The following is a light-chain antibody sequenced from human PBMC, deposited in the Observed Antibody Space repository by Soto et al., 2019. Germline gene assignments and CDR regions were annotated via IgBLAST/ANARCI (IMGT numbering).Light chain of an antibody. CDR1: QSVTSSY. V-gene: IGKV3-20*01. J-gene: IGKJ2*01. Sequence: EIVLTQSPGTLSLSPGERATLSCRASQSVTSSYLAWYQQKPGQAPRLLIYVASSRATGIPDRFSGSGSGTDFTITISRLEPEDFAGYYCHQYGSAPYTFGQGTKLEIK. CDR3: HQYGSAPYT. CDR2: VAS.